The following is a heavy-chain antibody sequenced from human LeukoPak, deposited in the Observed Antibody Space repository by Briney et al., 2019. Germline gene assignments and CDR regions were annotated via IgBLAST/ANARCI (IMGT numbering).Heavy chain of an antibody. D-gene: IGHD5-12*01. CDR2: INWNGGST. V-gene: IGHV3-20*01. CDR3: ARREGSGYDWVPLDY. Sequence: GGSLRLSCAASGFTFDDYGMSWVRQAPGKGLEWVSGINWNGGSTGYADSVKGRFTISRDNAKNSLYLQMNSLRAEDTALYHCARREGSGYDWVPLDYWGQGTLVTVSS. CDR1: GFTFDDYG. J-gene: IGHJ4*02.